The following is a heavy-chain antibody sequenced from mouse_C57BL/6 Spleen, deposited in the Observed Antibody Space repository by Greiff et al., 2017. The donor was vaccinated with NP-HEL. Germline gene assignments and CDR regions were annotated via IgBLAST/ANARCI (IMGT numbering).Heavy chain of an antibody. D-gene: IGHD1-1*01. CDR2: IDPSDSYT. J-gene: IGHJ4*01. V-gene: IGHV1-69*01. CDR3: TRILITSAYAMGY. Sequence: QVQLQQPGAELVMPGASVKLSCKASGYTFTSYWMHWVKQRPGQGLEWIGEIDPSDSYTNYNQKFKGKSTLTVDQSSSTAYMQLSSLTSEDSAVYYCTRILITSAYAMGYWGQGITVTVST. CDR1: GYTFTSYW.